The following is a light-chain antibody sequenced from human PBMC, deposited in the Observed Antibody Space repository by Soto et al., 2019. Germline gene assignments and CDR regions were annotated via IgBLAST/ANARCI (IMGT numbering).Light chain of an antibody. Sequence: QSVLTQPASVSGSPGQSITISCTGTSSDVGSNNFVSWFQQHPGKAPKLMIYEVTNRPSGVSYRFSGSKSGNTASLTISGLQAEDKADYYCSSFTTANTWVFGGGTKVTVL. CDR3: SSFTTANTWV. CDR1: SSDVGSNNF. V-gene: IGLV2-14*01. CDR2: EVT. J-gene: IGLJ3*02.